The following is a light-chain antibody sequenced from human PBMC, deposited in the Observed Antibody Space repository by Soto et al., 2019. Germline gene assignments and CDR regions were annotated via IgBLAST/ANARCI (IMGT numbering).Light chain of an antibody. J-gene: IGLJ1*01. CDR2: EVS. CDR1: SSDIGNYNY. CDR3: SPYTSSSTLNNV. V-gene: IGLV2-14*01. Sequence: QSALTQPASVSGSPGQSITISCTGTSSDIGNYNYVSWYQQHPGKAPKLMIYEVSNRPSGVSNRFSGSKSGNTASLTISGLQAEDEADDDSSPYTSSSTLNNVFGSGTKVTVL.